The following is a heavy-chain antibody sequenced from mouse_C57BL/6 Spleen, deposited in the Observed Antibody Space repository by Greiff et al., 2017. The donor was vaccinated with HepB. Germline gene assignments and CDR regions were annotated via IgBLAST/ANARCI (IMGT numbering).Heavy chain of an antibody. J-gene: IGHJ1*03. CDR2: ISYDGSN. CDR3: ARGDYYCSSYGYFDV. Sequence: DVKLQESGPGLVKPSQSLSLTCSVTGYSITSGYYWNWIRQFPGNKLEWMGYISYDGSNNYNPSLKNRISITRDTSKNQFFLKLNSVTTEDTATYDCARGDYYCSSYGYFDVWGTGTTVTVSS. CDR1: GYSITSGYY. V-gene: IGHV3-6*01. D-gene: IGHD1-1*01.